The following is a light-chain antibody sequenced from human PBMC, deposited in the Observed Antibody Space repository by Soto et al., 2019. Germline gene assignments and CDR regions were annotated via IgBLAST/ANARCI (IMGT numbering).Light chain of an antibody. CDR3: HQYHNYPWA. V-gene: IGKV1-5*01. CDR2: DAS. Sequence: DILMTQSPSTLSASVGHRVTITCPASQTIYKWLAWYQQKLGKAPKVLIYDASNVQSGVQSRFSGSGYGKEFTLTLTSLQPDDFATYYCHQYHNYPWAFGPGTKVETK. J-gene: IGKJ1*01. CDR1: QTIYKW.